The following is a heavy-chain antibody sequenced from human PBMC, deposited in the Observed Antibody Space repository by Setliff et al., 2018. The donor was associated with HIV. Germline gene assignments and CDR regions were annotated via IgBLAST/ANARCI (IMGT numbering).Heavy chain of an antibody. V-gene: IGHV4-34*01. CDR2: INHSGNT. J-gene: IGHJ4*02. CDR3: ARHVSVGPTYYYDS. CDR1: GGSFSDYY. Sequence: SETLSLTCAVYGGSFSDYYWTWIRQFPGRGLEWIGEINHSGNTNYNPSLKSRVSMSLDTSKNQFSLSLSSVTAADTAIYYCARHVSVGPTYYYDSWGQGTLVTVSS. D-gene: IGHD3-3*01.